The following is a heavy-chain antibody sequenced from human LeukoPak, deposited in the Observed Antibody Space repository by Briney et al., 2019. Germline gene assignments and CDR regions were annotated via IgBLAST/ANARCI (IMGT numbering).Heavy chain of an antibody. D-gene: IGHD3-22*01. CDR3: ARVVLDHYYDSSGYLGTLDY. V-gene: IGHV1-18*01. CDR1: GYTFTSYV. CDR2: INTYNGNT. Sequence: GASVKVSCKASGYTFTSYVISWGRQAPGQGLEWMGWINTYNGNTHYAQKFQGRVTMTTDTSTSTAYMELRSLRSDDTAVYYCARVVLDHYYDSSGYLGTLDYWGQGTLVTVSS. J-gene: IGHJ4*02.